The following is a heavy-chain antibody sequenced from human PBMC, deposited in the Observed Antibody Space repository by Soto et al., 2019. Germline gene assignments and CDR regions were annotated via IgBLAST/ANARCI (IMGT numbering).Heavy chain of an antibody. CDR2: ISHSGNT. D-gene: IGHD2-21*01. CDR1: GGSISSGAYY. CDR3: GSYYCGGACCPGLDV. V-gene: IGHV4-30-4*01. Sequence: PSETLSLTCTVSGGSISSGAYYWTWIRQPPGKGLEWIGYISHSGNTYYNSSLKSRLTMSLDTSKNQFSLSLSSVTAADTAVSYCGSYYCGGACCPGLDVWGLGTTVT. J-gene: IGHJ6*02.